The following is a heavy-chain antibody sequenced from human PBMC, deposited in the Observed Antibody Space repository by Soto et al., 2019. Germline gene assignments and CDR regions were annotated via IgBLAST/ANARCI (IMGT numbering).Heavy chain of an antibody. CDR2: ISAYNGNT. D-gene: IGHD2-15*01. CDR3: ARDSGFVVVVAAVDY. J-gene: IGHJ4*02. V-gene: IGHV1-18*01. CDR1: GHTFTSYG. Sequence: ASVKVSCKASGHTFTSYGISWVRQAPGQGLEWMGWISAYNGNTNYAQKLQGRVTMTTDTSTSTAYMELRSLRSDDTAVYYCARDSGFVVVVAAVDYWGQGTLVTVSS.